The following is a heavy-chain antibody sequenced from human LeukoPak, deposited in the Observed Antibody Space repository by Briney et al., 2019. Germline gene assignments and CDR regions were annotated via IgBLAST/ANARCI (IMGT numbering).Heavy chain of an antibody. D-gene: IGHD6-13*01. CDR1: GGTFSSYA. CDR3: ASPGQGSSSWLCQD. Sequence: ASVKVSCKASGGTFSSYAMTWVRQAPGKGLEWVSTISGSAGSTYYADSVKGRFTISRDNSKNTLYLQMNSLRVEDTAVYYCASPGQGSSSWLCQDWGQGTLVTVSS. CDR2: ISGSAGST. J-gene: IGHJ4*02. V-gene: IGHV3-23*01.